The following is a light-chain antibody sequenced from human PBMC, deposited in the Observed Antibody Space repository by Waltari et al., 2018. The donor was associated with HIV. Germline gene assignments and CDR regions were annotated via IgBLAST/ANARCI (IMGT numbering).Light chain of an antibody. Sequence: QSVLTQPPSASGTPGQRVTISCSVRTSNIAHANLYCYQQLTGAAPRLLIYKDTQRPSGVPDRFTGSKSGTSASLAISGLRSEDEADYYCVGWDSRLSGYVFGSGTKVTVL. CDR2: KDT. V-gene: IGLV1-47*01. CDR3: VGWDSRLSGYV. J-gene: IGLJ1*01. CDR1: TSNIAHAN.